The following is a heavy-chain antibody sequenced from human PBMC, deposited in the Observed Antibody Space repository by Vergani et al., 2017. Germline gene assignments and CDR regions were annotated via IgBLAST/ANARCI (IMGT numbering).Heavy chain of an antibody. V-gene: IGHV3-53*01. J-gene: IGHJ3*02. CDR3: ARDNYRNDAFDI. Sequence: EVQLVESGGGLIQPGGSLRLSCAASGFTVSSNSMSWVRQAPGKGLEWVSVIYSGGSTYYADSVKGRFTISRDNSKNTRYLQMNSLRAEDTAVYYCARDNYRNDAFDIWGQGTMVTVSS. D-gene: IGHD3-10*01. CDR1: GFTVSSNS. CDR2: IYSGGST.